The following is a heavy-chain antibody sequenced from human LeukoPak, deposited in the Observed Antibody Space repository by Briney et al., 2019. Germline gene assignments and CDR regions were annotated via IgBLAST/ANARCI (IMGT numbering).Heavy chain of an antibody. CDR2: MNPNSGYT. V-gene: IGHV1-8*02. Sequence: ASVKVSCKASGYTFTNYDINWVRQATGQGLEWMGWMNPNSGYTVNAQKFQGRVTMTRNTSISTAYMYLSSLRSEDTAVYYCARGDIVATIGPYFDYWGQGTLVTVSS. CDR3: ARGDIVATIGPYFDY. J-gene: IGHJ4*02. CDR1: GYTFTNYD. D-gene: IGHD5-12*01.